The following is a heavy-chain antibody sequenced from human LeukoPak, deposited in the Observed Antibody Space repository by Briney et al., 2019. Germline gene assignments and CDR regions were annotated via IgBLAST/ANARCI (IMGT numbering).Heavy chain of an antibody. CDR1: GYTFTGYY. D-gene: IGHD1-26*01. Sequence: ASVKVSCKASGYTFTGYYMHWVRQAPGQGLEWMGWINPNSGGTNYAQKFQGRVTMTRDTSISTAYMELSRLRSDDTAVYYCTRGSGSYYCWFDPWGQGTLVTDSS. CDR3: TRGSGSYYCWFDP. J-gene: IGHJ5*02. V-gene: IGHV1-2*02. CDR2: INPNSGGT.